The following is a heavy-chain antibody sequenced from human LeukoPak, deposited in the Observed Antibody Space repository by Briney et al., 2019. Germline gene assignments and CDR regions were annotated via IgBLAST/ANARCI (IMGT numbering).Heavy chain of an antibody. J-gene: IGHJ4*02. V-gene: IGHV4-59*08. Sequence: TSETLSLTCTVSGGSISSYYWSWIRQPPGKGLEWIGYIYYSGSTNYNPSLKSRVTISVDTSKNQFSLKLSSVTAADTAVYYCASEDIAAAGIDYWGQGTLVTVSS. CDR1: GGSISSYY. CDR3: ASEDIAAAGIDY. D-gene: IGHD6-13*01. CDR2: IYYSGST.